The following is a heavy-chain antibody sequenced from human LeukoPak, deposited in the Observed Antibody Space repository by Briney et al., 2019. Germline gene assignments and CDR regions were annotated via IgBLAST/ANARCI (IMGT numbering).Heavy chain of an antibody. J-gene: IGHJ4*02. CDR3: ARDYYGSGSYYYPFDY. D-gene: IGHD3-10*01. CDR2: ISSSSSYI. V-gene: IGHV3-21*01. CDR1: GFIFSSYD. Sequence: GSLRLSCAASGFIFSSYDMSWVRQAPGKGLEWVSSISSSSSYIYYADSVKGRFTISRDNAKNSLYLQMNSLRAEDTAVYYCARDYYGSGSYYYPFDYWGQGTLVTVSS.